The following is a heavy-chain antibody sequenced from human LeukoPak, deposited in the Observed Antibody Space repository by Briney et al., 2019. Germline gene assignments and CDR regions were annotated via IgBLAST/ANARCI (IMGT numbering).Heavy chain of an antibody. CDR2: VYSGGDT. J-gene: IGHJ5*02. D-gene: IGHD3-3*01. V-gene: IGHV3-66*01. CDR3: ARTPSYSGFWSGPPNWFDP. Sequence: GGSLRLSCAASGFTVSNCYMSWVRQAPGKGLEGVSVVYSGGDTYYADSVNGRFTISRDNSKNTVHLQMNSLGVEDTALYYCARTPSYSGFWSGPPNWFDPWGQGTLVTVSS. CDR1: GFTVSNCY.